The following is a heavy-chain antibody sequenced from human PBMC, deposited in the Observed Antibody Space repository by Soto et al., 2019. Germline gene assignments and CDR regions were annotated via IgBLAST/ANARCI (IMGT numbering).Heavy chain of an antibody. J-gene: IGHJ6*02. D-gene: IGHD6-13*01. CDR2: ISNYNGNT. CDR3: ARGSSRSSRGMDV. V-gene: IGHV1-18*01. Sequence: QVQLVQSGAEVKNPGASVKVSCKASGYTFTSYDISWVRQAPGQGLEWMGWISNYNGNTNYAQKFRGRITMTTDTXTSTAYMELRSLRSDDTALYYCARGSSRSSRGMDVWGQGTTVTVSS. CDR1: GYTFTSYD.